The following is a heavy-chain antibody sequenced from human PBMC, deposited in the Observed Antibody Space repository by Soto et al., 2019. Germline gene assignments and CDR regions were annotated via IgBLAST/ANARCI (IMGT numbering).Heavy chain of an antibody. Sequence: ASVKVSCKASGGTFSSYAISWVRQAPGQGLEWMGGIIPIFGTANYAQKFQGRVTITADESTSTAYMELSSLRSEDTAVYYCASIGADYYDKYYFDYWGQGTLVTVSS. CDR3: ASIGADYYDKYYFDY. CDR1: GGTFSSYA. CDR2: IIPIFGTA. V-gene: IGHV1-69*13. J-gene: IGHJ4*02. D-gene: IGHD3-22*01.